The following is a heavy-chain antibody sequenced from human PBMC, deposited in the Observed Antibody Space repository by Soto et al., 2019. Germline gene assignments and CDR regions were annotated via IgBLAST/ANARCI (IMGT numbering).Heavy chain of an antibody. Sequence: SETLSLTCTVSGGSISSGSYFWEWIRQPPGKGLEWVGYIYYSGSTNYNPSLKSRVTISVDTSKNQFSLKLSSVTAADTAVYYCARGGIIPFDPWGQGTLVTVSS. CDR1: GGSISSGSYF. J-gene: IGHJ5*02. D-gene: IGHD2-21*01. V-gene: IGHV4-61*01. CDR2: IYYSGST. CDR3: ARGGIIPFDP.